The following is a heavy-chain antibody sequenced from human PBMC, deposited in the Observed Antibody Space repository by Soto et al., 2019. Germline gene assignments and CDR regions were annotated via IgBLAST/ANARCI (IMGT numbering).Heavy chain of an antibody. D-gene: IGHD2-15*01. Sequence: EVQLVESGGGLVKPGGSLRLSCAASGFTFSTYSMNWVRQAPGKGLEWVSSISSGSSYIYYADSVKGRFTISRDNAKNSLYLQRNSLRAEDTAVYYCARASRCSGGSCFSGAFDMWGQGTMVTVSS. J-gene: IGHJ3*02. CDR2: ISSGSSYI. V-gene: IGHV3-21*01. CDR3: ARASRCSGGSCFSGAFDM. CDR1: GFTFSTYS.